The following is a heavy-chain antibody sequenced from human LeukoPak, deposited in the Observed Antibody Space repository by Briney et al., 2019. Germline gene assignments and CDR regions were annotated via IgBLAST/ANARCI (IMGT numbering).Heavy chain of an antibody. Sequence: GGSLRLSCAASGFTFSSYGMHWVRQAPGKGLERVAVISYDGSNKYYADSVKGRFTISRDNSKNTLYLQMNSLRAEDTAVYYCAKGNWFDPWGQGTLVTVSS. CDR2: ISYDGSNK. CDR1: GFTFSSYG. J-gene: IGHJ5*02. V-gene: IGHV3-30*18. CDR3: AKGNWFDP.